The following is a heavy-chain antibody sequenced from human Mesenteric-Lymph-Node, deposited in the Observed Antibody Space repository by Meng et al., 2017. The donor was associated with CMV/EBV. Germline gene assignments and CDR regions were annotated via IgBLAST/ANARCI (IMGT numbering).Heavy chain of an antibody. V-gene: IGHV4-59*01. Sequence: SETLSLTCTVSGGSISSYYWSWIRQPPGKGLEWIGYIYYSGSTNYNPSLKSRVTISVDTSKNQSSLKLSSVTAADTAVYYCARDRATTGIWGQGTMVTVSS. J-gene: IGHJ3*02. CDR2: IYYSGST. CDR1: GGSISSYY. D-gene: IGHD4-17*01. CDR3: ARDRATTGI.